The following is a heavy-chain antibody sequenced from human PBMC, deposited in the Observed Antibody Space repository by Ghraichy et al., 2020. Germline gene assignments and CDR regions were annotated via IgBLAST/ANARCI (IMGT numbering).Heavy chain of an antibody. CDR1: GFTFSSYA. D-gene: IGHD3-3*01. CDR3: AKASGYYDFWSGDHHERPFGVDV. V-gene: IGHV3-23*01. CDR2: ISGSGGST. Sequence: GGSLRLSCAASGFTFSSYAMSWVRQAPGKGLEWVSAISGSGGSTYYADSAKGRFTISRDNSKNTLYLQMNSLRAEDTAVYYCAKASGYYDFWSGDHHERPFGVDVWGQGTTVTVSS. J-gene: IGHJ6*02.